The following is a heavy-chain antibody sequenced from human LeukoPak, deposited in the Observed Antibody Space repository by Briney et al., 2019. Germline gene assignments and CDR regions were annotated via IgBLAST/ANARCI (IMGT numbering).Heavy chain of an antibody. CDR2: INPSGGST. CDR1: GYTFTSYY. J-gene: IGHJ5*02. CDR3: ARDAAYYDSRGYPVYWFDP. D-gene: IGHD3-22*01. V-gene: IGHV1-46*01. Sequence: ASVTVSCTASGYTFTSYYMHWVRQAPGQGLEWMGIINPSGGSTSYAQKFQGRVTMTRDTSTSTVYMELSSLRSEDTAVYYCARDAAYYDSRGYPVYWFDPWGQGTLVTVSS.